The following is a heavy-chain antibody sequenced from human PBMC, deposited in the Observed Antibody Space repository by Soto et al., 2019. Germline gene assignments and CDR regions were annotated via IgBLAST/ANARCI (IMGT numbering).Heavy chain of an antibody. D-gene: IGHD3-3*01. J-gene: IGHJ6*02. CDR3: ARETPPRYYDFWSGTTPYYYYGMDV. CDR1: GGSISSYY. Sequence: SETLSLTCTVSGGSISSYYWXWIRQPPGKGLEWIGYIYYSGSTNYNPSLKSRVTISVDTSKNQFSLKLSSVTAADTAVYYCARETPPRYYDFWSGTTPYYYYGMDVWGQGTTVTVSS. CDR2: IYYSGST. V-gene: IGHV4-59*01.